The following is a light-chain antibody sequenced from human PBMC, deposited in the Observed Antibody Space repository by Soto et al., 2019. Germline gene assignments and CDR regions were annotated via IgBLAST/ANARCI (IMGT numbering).Light chain of an antibody. CDR3: HQYGNSRT. Sequence: EIVLTQSPGTLSLSPGERATLSCRASQSISSSYLAWYQQKPGQAPRLLIYGASSRATGIPDRFSGSGSGTDFTLTISRLEPEVFAVYYCHQYGNSRTFGPGTKVDIK. V-gene: IGKV3-20*01. CDR1: QSISSSY. J-gene: IGKJ3*01. CDR2: GAS.